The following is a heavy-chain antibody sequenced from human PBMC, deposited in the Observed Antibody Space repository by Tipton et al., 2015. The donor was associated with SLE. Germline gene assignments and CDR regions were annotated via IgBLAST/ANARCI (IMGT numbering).Heavy chain of an antibody. CDR2: ISYTGNT. CDR1: GASISTHY. D-gene: IGHD2-15*01. CDR3: ARDHAAECSGGTCYHLDVFDI. Sequence: TLSLTCTVSGASISTHYWSWIRQPPGKGLEWIGYISYTGNTNFNPPLKSRVTMSVATSKNQFSLKLTSVTAADTAVYYCARDHAAECSGGTCYHLDVFDIWGRGTKVTVSS. V-gene: IGHV4-59*11. J-gene: IGHJ3*02.